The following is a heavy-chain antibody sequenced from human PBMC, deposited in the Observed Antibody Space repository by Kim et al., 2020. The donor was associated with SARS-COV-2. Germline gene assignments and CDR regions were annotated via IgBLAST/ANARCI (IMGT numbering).Heavy chain of an antibody. CDR2: IIPIFGTA. CDR3: ASFQGDFSGYDP. D-gene: IGHD2-15*01. CDR1: GGTFSSYA. J-gene: IGHJ5*02. Sequence: SVKVSCKASGGTFSSYAIGWVRQAPGQGLEWMGGIIPIFGTANYAQKFQGRVTITADESTSTAYMELSSLRSEDTAVYYCASFQGDFSGYDPWGQGTLVTVSS. V-gene: IGHV1-69*13.